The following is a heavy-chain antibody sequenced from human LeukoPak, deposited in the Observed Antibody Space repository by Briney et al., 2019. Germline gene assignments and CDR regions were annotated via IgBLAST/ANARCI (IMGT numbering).Heavy chain of an antibody. Sequence: SETLSLTCPVSGGSLSRGDYYWGWLRHPPGKGLEWIRYIYYSGSYYYNPSLNSQVTIQVDQSKNQFSLKLRSVTAADTAVYHGASVPGRNYYGWGRHPFEIWGQGTMVNVSS. V-gene: IGHV4-30-4*01. D-gene: IGHD3-10*01. J-gene: IGHJ3*02. CDR2: IYYSGSY. CDR1: GGSLSRGDYY. CDR3: ASVPGRNYYGWGRHPFEI.